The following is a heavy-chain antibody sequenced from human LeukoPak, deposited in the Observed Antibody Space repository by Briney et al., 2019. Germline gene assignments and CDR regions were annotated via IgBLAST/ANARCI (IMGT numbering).Heavy chain of an antibody. Sequence: ASVKVSCKASGGTLSSYAISWVRQAPGQGLEWMGGIIPIFGTANYAQKFQGRVTITADKSTSTAYMELSSLRSEDTAVYYCARVVVAANSYFDYWGQGALVTVSS. CDR1: GGTLSSYA. CDR3: ARVVVAANSYFDY. V-gene: IGHV1-69*06. CDR2: IIPIFGTA. J-gene: IGHJ4*02. D-gene: IGHD2-15*01.